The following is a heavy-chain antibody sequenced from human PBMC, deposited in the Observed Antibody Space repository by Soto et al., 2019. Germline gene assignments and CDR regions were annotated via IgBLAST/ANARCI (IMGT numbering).Heavy chain of an antibody. D-gene: IGHD6-13*01. V-gene: IGHV1-2*02. J-gene: IGHJ6*02. Sequence: QVQLVQSGAEVKKPGASVKVSCKASGDTFTGYYMHWVRQAPGQGLEWMGWINPNSGGTNYAQKFQGRVTMTRDTYISTAYMELSRLRSDDTAVYYCARDAGVVAGAGYYYYYYGIDFWGQGNTVTVSS. CDR2: INPNSGGT. CDR3: ARDAGVVAGAGYYYYYYGIDF. CDR1: GDTFTGYY.